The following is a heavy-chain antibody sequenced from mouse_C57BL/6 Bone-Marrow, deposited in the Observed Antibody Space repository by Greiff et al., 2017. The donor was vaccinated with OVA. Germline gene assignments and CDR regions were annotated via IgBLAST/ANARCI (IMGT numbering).Heavy chain of an antibody. CDR3: AKSGSSGYFEV. Sequence: VKLVESGPGLVQPSQSLSITCTVSGFSLTSYGVHWVRQSPGKGLEWLGVIWRGGSTDYNAAFMSRLSITKDNSKSQVFFKMNSLQADDTAIYYCAKSGSSGYFEVWGTGTTVTVSS. D-gene: IGHD1-1*01. CDR2: IWRGGST. V-gene: IGHV2-5*01. CDR1: GFSLTSYG. J-gene: IGHJ1*03.